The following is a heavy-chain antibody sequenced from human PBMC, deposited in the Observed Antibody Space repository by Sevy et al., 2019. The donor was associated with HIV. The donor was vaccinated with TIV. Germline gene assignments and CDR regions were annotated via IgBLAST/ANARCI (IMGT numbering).Heavy chain of an antibody. CDR1: GFTSRNYA. CDR2: ISYNGSNK. J-gene: IGHJ4*02. Sequence: GGSLRLSCTASGFTSRNYAMNWVRQAPGKGLERVALISYNGSNKYYADSVRGRFAISRDNSTNTLYLQMNSLRPEDTAIYYCAREGQLWFVYYFDNWGQGTLVTVSS. CDR3: AREGQLWFVYYFDN. D-gene: IGHD3-10*01. V-gene: IGHV3-30*09.